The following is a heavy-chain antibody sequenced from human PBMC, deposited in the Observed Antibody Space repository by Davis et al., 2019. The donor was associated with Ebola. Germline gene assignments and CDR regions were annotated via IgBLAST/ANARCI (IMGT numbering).Heavy chain of an antibody. CDR2: IIPIFGTA. V-gene: IGHV1-69*13. Sequence: SVQVSCNASGGTFSSYALSWVRQAPGQGLEWMGGIIPIFGTASYAQKFQGRVTITADESTTTAYMELSSLRSEDTAVYYCARSNTVVTPKDFDYWGQGTLVTVSS. CDR3: ARSNTVVTPKDFDY. D-gene: IGHD4-23*01. J-gene: IGHJ4*02. CDR1: GGTFSSYA.